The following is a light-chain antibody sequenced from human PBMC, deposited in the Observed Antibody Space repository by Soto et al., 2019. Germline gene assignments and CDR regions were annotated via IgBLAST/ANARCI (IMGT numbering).Light chain of an antibody. V-gene: IGKV3-11*01. CDR3: QQRSNFT. CDR1: QSVSSY. Sequence: EIVLTQSPATLSLSPGERATLSCRASQSVSSYLAWYQQKPGQAPRLLIYDASNRATGIPARFSGSGSGTDFTLTIRSLEPEDFVVYYCQQRSNFTFGGGTKVEIK. J-gene: IGKJ4*01. CDR2: DAS.